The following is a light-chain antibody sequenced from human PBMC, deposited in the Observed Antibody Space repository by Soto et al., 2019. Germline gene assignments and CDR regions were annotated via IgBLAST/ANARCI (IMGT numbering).Light chain of an antibody. V-gene: IGLV2-14*01. CDR1: SNDIGGYSY. CDR2: GDS. CDR3: RSFESSRTGVV. J-gene: IGLJ2*01. Sequence: QSALTQPPSVSGSPGQSITISCTGTSNDIGGYSYVPWYQQHPGKAPKLLIYGDSNRPSGVSDRFSGSKSGNSASLTITGLQAEDEADYSCRSFESSRTGVVFGGGTKLTVL.